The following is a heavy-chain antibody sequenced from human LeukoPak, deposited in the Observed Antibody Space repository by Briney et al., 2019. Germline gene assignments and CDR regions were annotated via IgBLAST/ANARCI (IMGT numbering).Heavy chain of an antibody. CDR2: IKEGRTET. CDR1: GFILSSYW. Sequence: PGGSLRLSCAASGFILSSYWMSWVRQAPGKGLEWVASIKEGRTETYYVDSVKGRFTISRDSAKNSLYLQMNSLRGEDTAVCYCARDSDRRSDCWGQGTLVTVSS. D-gene: IGHD3-22*01. V-gene: IGHV3-7*05. J-gene: IGHJ4*02. CDR3: ARDSDRRSDC.